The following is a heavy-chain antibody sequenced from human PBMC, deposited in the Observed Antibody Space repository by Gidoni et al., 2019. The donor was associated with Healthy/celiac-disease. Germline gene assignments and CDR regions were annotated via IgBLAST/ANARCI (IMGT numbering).Heavy chain of an antibody. Sequence: EVQLVESGGGLVQPGRSLSLSCAASGFTFDDYAMHWVRPAPGKGLEWVSGISWNSGSIGYADSVKGRFTISRDNAKNSLYLQMNSLRAEDTALYYCAKDIKEWLVQDYYYGMDVWGQGTTVTVSS. CDR2: ISWNSGSI. J-gene: IGHJ6*02. D-gene: IGHD6-19*01. CDR1: GFTFDDYA. V-gene: IGHV3-9*01. CDR3: AKDIKEWLVQDYYYGMDV.